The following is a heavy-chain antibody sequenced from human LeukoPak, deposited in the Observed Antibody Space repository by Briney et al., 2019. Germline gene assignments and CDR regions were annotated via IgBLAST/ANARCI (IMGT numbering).Heavy chain of an antibody. J-gene: IGHJ3*02. D-gene: IGHD3-10*01. CDR3: ARLSGPESVLLSVRPTMYRAFDI. V-gene: IGHV4-59*01. CDR1: GGSISSYY. CDR2: IYYSGST. Sequence: PSETLSLTCTVSGGSISSYYWSWIRQPPGKGLEWIGYIYYSGSTNYNPSLKSRVTISVDTSKNQFSLKLRSVTAADTAVYYCARLSGPESVLLSVRPTMYRAFDIWGQGTMVTVSS.